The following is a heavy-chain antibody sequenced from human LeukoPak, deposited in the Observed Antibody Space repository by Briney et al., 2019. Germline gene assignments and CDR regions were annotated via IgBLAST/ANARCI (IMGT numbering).Heavy chain of an antibody. CDR3: ARDFPGIAVAGTRPLDY. J-gene: IGHJ4*02. D-gene: IGHD6-19*01. V-gene: IGHV3-23*01. Sequence: GGSLRLSCAASGFTFSSYAMSWVRQAPGKGLEWVSAISGSGGSTYYADSVKGRFTISRDNSKNTLYLQMNSLRAEDTAVYYCARDFPGIAVAGTRPLDYWGQGTLITVSS. CDR1: GFTFSSYA. CDR2: ISGSGGST.